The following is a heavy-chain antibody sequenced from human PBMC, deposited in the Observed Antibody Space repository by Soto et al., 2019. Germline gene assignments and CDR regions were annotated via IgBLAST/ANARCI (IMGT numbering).Heavy chain of an antibody. D-gene: IGHD6-19*01. J-gene: IGHJ4*02. CDR3: AKADGQQWLLPHLEN. V-gene: IGHV3-23*01. CDR2: ISCCGGTV. CDR1: GFNFNKYA. Sequence: EVQLLESGGGLVRPGESLRLSCAASGFNFNKYAMSWVRQAPGGGLEWVSGISCCGGTVSYADSVKGRFTIARDDAKNTLYLDMNSMRVEDTAEYYCAKADGQQWLLPHLENWGQGTLVTVS.